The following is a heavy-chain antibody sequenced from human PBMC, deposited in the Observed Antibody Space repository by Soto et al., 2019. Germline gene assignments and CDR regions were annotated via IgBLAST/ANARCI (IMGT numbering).Heavy chain of an antibody. CDR2: INHSGST. CDR3: ARKGYSYGPGYFDY. J-gene: IGHJ4*02. D-gene: IGHD5-18*01. V-gene: IGHV4-34*01. Sequence: QVQLQQWGAGLLKPSETLSLTCAVYGGSFSGYYWSWIRQPPGKGLEWIGEINHSGSTNYNPSLKSRVTISVDMSKNQFSLKLSSVTAADTAVYYCARKGYSYGPGYFDYWGQGTLVTVSS. CDR1: GGSFSGYY.